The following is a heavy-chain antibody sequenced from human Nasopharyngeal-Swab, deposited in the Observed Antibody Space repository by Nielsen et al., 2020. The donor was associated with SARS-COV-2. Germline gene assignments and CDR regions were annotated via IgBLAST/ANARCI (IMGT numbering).Heavy chain of an antibody. D-gene: IGHD6-13*01. CDR1: GFTFSSYG. CDR2: IRYDGSNK. CDR3: AKDHSSSAYYYYMDV. J-gene: IGHJ6*03. V-gene: IGHV3-30*02. Sequence: GESLKISCAASGFTFSSYGMHWVRQAPGKGLEWVAFIRYDGSNKYYADSVKGLFTISRDNSKNTLYLQMNSLRAEDTAVYYCAKDHSSSAYYYYMDVWGKGTTVTVSS.